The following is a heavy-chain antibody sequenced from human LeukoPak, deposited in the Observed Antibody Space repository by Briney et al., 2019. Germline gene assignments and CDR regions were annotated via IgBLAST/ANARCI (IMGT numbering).Heavy chain of an antibody. Sequence: GGSLRLSCAASGFTFSDYDMHWVRQATGKGLEWVSAIGTAGGTYYTGSVKGRFTISRENAKNSLYLQMNSLRAGDTAVYYCARVAKERVGGVYYFDYWGQGTLVTVSS. CDR3: ARVAKERVGGVYYFDY. V-gene: IGHV3-13*01. CDR1: GFTFSDYD. D-gene: IGHD1-1*01. J-gene: IGHJ4*02. CDR2: IGTAGGT.